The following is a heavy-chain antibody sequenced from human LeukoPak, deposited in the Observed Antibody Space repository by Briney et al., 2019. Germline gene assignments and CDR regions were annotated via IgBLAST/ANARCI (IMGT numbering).Heavy chain of an antibody. D-gene: IGHD5-24*01. CDR3: ARRTDEGPYYYYGMDV. CDR1: GYSFTSYW. J-gene: IGHJ6*02. CDR2: IYPGDSDT. V-gene: IGHV5-51*01. Sequence: GESLKISCKGSGYSFTSYWIGWVRQMPGKGLEWMGIIYPGDSDTRYSPSFQGHVTISADKSISTAYLQWSSLKASDTAMYYCARRTDEGPYYYYGMDVWGQGTTVTVSS.